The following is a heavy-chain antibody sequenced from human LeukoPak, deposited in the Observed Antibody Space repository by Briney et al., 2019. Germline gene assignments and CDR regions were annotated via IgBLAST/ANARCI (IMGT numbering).Heavy chain of an antibody. CDR2: IDHSGST. J-gene: IGHJ6*02. Sequence: GSLRLSCAASGFTFSSYAMSWVRQAPGKGLEWIGEIDHSGSTNYNPSLKSRVTISVDTSENQFSLKLSSVTAADTAVYYCARGGYSYSPPYYYYGMDVWGQGTTVTVSS. V-gene: IGHV4-34*01. CDR3: ARGGYSYSPPYYYYGMDV. CDR1: GFTFSSYA. D-gene: IGHD5-18*01.